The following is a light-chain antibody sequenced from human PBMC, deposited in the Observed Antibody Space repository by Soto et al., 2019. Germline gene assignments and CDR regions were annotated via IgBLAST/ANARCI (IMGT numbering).Light chain of an antibody. J-gene: IGLJ2*01. Sequence: QSALTQPPSASGSPGQSVTISCTGTSSDVGGYNSASWYQQHPGKAPKLMIYEVNKRPSGVPDRFSASKSDSTASLTVSGLQAEDEAHYYCSSYAGSKNLVFGGGTKLTVL. CDR1: SSDVGGYNS. V-gene: IGLV2-8*01. CDR2: EVN. CDR3: SSYAGSKNLV.